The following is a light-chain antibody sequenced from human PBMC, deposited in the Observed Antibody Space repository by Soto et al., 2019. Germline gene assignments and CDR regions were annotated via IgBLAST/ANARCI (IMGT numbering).Light chain of an antibody. J-gene: IGKJ3*01. Sequence: DIQMPQSPSSLSASVGDRVTITCRASQTIIRYLNWYQQKPGRAPNLLIYAASSLQSGVPSRFSGSGSWTEFTLTISSLQPEEFATYYCQQSYSTLFTFGPGNKVEIK. CDR2: AAS. CDR1: QTIIRY. CDR3: QQSYSTLFT. V-gene: IGKV1-39*01.